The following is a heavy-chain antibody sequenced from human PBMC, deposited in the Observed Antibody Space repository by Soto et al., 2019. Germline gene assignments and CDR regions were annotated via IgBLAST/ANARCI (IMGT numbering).Heavy chain of an antibody. V-gene: IGHV4-30-4*01. J-gene: IGHJ6*02. D-gene: IGHD5-18*01. CDR2: IYYSGST. CDR3: ARDPAIAARPSQYNYCMDV. Sequence: SETLSLTCTFSGDSISSGCYCWSWIRQPPGKGLEWIGYIYYSGSTYYNPSLKSRVTISVDTSKNQFSLKLSSVTAADTAVYYCARDPAIAARPSQYNYCMDVWGQVTTVTVSS. CDR1: GDSISSGCYC.